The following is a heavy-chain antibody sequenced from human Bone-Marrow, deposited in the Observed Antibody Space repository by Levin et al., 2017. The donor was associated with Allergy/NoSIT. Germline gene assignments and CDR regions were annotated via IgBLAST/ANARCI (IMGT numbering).Heavy chain of an antibody. CDR3: AKGAGYYHDSRSYHIYWYFKL. V-gene: IGHV3-23*01. CDR2: ISGSGVNT. J-gene: IGHJ2*01. D-gene: IGHD3-22*01. CDR1: GFTFSSEA. Sequence: GGSLRLSCAASGFTFSSEAMNWVRQAPGKGLEWVSGISGSGVNTFYADSVKGRFTISRDNSKNTLYLQMNSLRAEDTAVYYCAKGAGYYHDSRSYHIYWYFKLWGRGALVTVSS.